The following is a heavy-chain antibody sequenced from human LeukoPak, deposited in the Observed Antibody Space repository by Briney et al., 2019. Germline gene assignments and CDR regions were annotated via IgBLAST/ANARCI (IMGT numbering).Heavy chain of an antibody. CDR2: MNPNSGNT. CDR1: GYTFTSYD. V-gene: IGHV1-8*03. Sequence: ASVKVSCKASGYTFTSYDINWVRQATGQGLEWMGWMNPNSGNTGYAQKFQGRVTITRNTSISTAYMELSSLRSEDTAVYYCAREDDSSGWIGSYWGQGTLVTVSS. D-gene: IGHD6-19*01. CDR3: AREDDSSGWIGSY. J-gene: IGHJ4*02.